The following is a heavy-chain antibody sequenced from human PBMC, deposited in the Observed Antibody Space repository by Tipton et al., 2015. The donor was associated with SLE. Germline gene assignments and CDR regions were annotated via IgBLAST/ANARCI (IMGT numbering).Heavy chain of an antibody. D-gene: IGHD7-27*01. J-gene: IGHJ4*02. CDR2: IYYSGST. V-gene: IGHV4-31*02. CDR3: ARGGAGERFDY. Sequence: LRLSCTVSGGSISSGDYYWSWIRQSPGKGLEWIGYIYYSGSTYYNPSLKSRVTISVDTSKNQFSLKLSSVTAADTAVYYCARGGAGERFDYWGQGTLVTVSS. CDR1: GGSISSGDYY.